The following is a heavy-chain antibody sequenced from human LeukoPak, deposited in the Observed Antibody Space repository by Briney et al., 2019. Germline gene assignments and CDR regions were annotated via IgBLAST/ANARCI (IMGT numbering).Heavy chain of an antibody. V-gene: IGHV4-31*03. J-gene: IGHJ5*02. CDR3: ARVGYSIPPNNWFDP. Sequence: SETLSLTCTVSGGPISSGGYYWSWIRQHPGKGLEWIGYIYYSGSTYYNPSLKSRVTISVDTSKNQFSLKLSSVTAADTAVYYCARVGYSIPPNNWFDPWGQGTLVTVSS. D-gene: IGHD4-11*01. CDR1: GGPISSGGYY. CDR2: IYYSGST.